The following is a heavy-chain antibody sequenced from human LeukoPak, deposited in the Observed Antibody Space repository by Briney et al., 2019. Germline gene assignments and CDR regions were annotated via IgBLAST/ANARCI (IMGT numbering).Heavy chain of an antibody. CDR3: ARAAAYYDSSGYPY. V-gene: IGHV4-30-4*01. CDR1: GGSISSGDYY. CDR2: IYYSGST. J-gene: IGHJ4*02. D-gene: IGHD3-22*01. Sequence: SETLSLTCTVSGGSISSGDYYWSWIRQPPGKGLEWIGYIYYSGSTYYNPSLKSRVTISVDTSKNQFSLKLSSVTAADTAVYYCARAAAYYDSSGYPYWGQGTLVTVSS.